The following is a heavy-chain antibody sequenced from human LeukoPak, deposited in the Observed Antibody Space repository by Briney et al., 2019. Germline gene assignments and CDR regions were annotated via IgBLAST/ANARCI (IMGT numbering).Heavy chain of an antibody. CDR2: IYYTGST. Sequence: SETLSLTCTVSGGSISSSSYYWGWIRQPPGKGLEWIGSIYYTGSTYYNPSLKSRVSISVDTSKNQFSLKVSSVTAADTAVYYCARLHYGGNYGYYYYYMDVWGKGTTVTISS. J-gene: IGHJ6*03. V-gene: IGHV4-39*01. D-gene: IGHD4-23*01. CDR1: GGSISSSSYY. CDR3: ARLHYGGNYGYYYYYMDV.